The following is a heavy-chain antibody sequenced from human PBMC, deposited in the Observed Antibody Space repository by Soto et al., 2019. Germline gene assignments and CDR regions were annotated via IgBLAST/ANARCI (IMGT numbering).Heavy chain of an antibody. J-gene: IGHJ4*02. V-gene: IGHV4-4*07. CDR2: IDNSGST. CDR3: ARGGQDFWSGPFDY. Sequence: PSETLSLTCTVSGGSISNYFFNWIRQPAGKGLEWIGRIDNSGSTNYNPSLKSRITMSAETSRNQFSLKLNSVTAADTAVYYCARGGQDFWSGPFDYWGQGALVTVSS. D-gene: IGHD3-3*01. CDR1: GGSISNYF.